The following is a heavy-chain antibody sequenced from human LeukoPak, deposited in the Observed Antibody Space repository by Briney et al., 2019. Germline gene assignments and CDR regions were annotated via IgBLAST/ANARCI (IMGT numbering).Heavy chain of an antibody. CDR3: ARGGGLDV. J-gene: IGHJ6*02. Sequence: GGSLRLSCAASGFTFSSHWMHWVRQAPGKGLEWVASINHNGNVNYYVDSVKGRFTISRDNAKNSLYLQMSNLRAEDTAVYFCARGGGLDVWGQGATVTVSS. V-gene: IGHV3-7*03. CDR2: INHNGNVN. D-gene: IGHD3-16*01. CDR1: GFTFSSHW.